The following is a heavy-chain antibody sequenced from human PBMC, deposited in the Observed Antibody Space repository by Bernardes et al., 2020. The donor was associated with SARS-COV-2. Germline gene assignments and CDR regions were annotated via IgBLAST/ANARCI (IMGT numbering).Heavy chain of an antibody. Sequence: GGSLRLSCIASGFTFNSNAMHWVRQAPGKGLKYVAGISSNGVSTTYADSVKGRVTISRDNFKNTLYLQMGGLRPEDMGVYYCAIADFSGWDPDYGLDVWGQGTTVTVSS. CDR3: AIADFSGWDPDYGLDV. J-gene: IGHJ6*02. D-gene: IGHD6-19*01. CDR2: ISSNGVST. CDR1: GFTFNSNA. V-gene: IGHV3-64*02.